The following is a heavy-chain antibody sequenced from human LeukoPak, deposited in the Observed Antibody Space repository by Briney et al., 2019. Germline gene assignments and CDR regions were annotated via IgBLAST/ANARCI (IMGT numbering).Heavy chain of an antibody. V-gene: IGHV1-18*01. CDR1: GYTFSSYG. CDR3: ARDRRWQLVLGY. CDR2: ISNNNGNT. D-gene: IGHD6-13*01. J-gene: IGHJ4*02. Sequence: ASVKVSCKASGYTFSSYGISWVRQAPGQGLEWMGWISNNNGNTNYAQKFQGRVTMTTDTSTSTAYMELRSLRSDDTAVYYCARDRRWQLVLGYWGQGTLVTVSS.